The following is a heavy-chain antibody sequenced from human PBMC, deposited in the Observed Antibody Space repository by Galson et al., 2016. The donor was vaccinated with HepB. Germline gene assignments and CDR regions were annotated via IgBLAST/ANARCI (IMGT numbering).Heavy chain of an antibody. J-gene: IGHJ3*01. V-gene: IGHV4-39*01. CDR3: SRPPSSIAAPSDAFDL. CDR1: GGSIRGSPYY. D-gene: IGHD6-6*01. CDR2: IYYTGNT. Sequence: ETLSLTCNVSGGSIRGSPYYWGWIRQPPGKGLEWIGSIYYTGNTYYNPSLKSRVTIHVDTSKNPVSLKLNSVTAADSAVYYCSRPPSSIAAPSDAFDLWGRGTVVTVSS.